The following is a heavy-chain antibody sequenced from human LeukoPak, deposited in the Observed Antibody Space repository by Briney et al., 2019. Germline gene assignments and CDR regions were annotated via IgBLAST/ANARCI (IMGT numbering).Heavy chain of an antibody. CDR1: GVTVSSNF. J-gene: IGHJ4*02. D-gene: IGHD5-12*01. V-gene: IGHV3-66*01. CDR2: IYGGGST. CDR3: ARVQGSGYDFDYFDY. Sequence: GGSLRLSCAASGVTVSSNFMSWVRQAPGKGLEWVSVIYGGGSTYYADSVKGRFTISRDNSKNTLYLQMNSLRAEDTAVYYCARVQGSGYDFDYFDYWGQGTLVTVSS.